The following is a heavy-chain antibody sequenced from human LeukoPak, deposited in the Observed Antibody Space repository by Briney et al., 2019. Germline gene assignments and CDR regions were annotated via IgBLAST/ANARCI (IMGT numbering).Heavy chain of an antibody. V-gene: IGHV3-23*01. Sequence: GGSLRLSCAASGFTFSSYAMSWVRQAPGKGLEWVSAISGSGGSTYYADSVKGRFTISRDNSKNTLYLQMNSLRAEDTAVYYCAKQSAAIIYYYYGMDVWGQGTTVTVSS. D-gene: IGHD2-2*01. J-gene: IGHJ6*02. CDR2: ISGSGGST. CDR1: GFTFSSYA. CDR3: AKQSAAIIYYYYGMDV.